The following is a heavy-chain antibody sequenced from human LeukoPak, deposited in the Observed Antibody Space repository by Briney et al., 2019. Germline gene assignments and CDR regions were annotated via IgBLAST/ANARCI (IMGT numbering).Heavy chain of an antibody. D-gene: IGHD1-1*01. J-gene: IGHJ5*02. Sequence: SETLSLTCTVSGGSISSYYWNWIWQPPGKGLEWIGYIFYSGSTNYNPSLKSRVTISVDTSKNQFSLKLSSVTAADTAVYYCARESSSLTYLDSWGQGTLVTVSS. CDR3: ARESSSLTYLDS. V-gene: IGHV4-59*01. CDR2: IFYSGST. CDR1: GGSISSYY.